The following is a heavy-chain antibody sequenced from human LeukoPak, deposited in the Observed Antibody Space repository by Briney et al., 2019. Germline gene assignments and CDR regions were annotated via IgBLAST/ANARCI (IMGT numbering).Heavy chain of an antibody. J-gene: IGHJ4*02. CDR3: ARMDCSSTSCPS. CDR2: ISTYNGHT. V-gene: IGHV1-18*01. CDR1: SYTFNSYG. D-gene: IGHD2-2*01. Sequence: ASVKVSCKASSYTFNSYGISWVRQAPGQGLEWMGWISTYNGHTNYAQKFQGRVTMTRDTSISTAYMELSRLRSDDTAVYYCARMDCSSTSCPSWGQGTLVTVSS.